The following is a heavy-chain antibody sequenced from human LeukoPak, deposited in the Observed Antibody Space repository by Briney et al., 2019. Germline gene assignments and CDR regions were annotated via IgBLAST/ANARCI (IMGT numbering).Heavy chain of an antibody. V-gene: IGHV3-11*01. D-gene: IGHD4-23*01. J-gene: IGHJ4*02. CDR1: GFTFSGYY. CDR3: ASLYGGTGY. Sequence: GRSLRLSCAASGFTFSGYYMSWIRQAPGKGLEWVSYISNSGSTIYYADSVKGRFTISRDNAKNSLYLQMNSLRAEDTAVYYCASLYGGTGYWGQGTLVTVSS. CDR2: ISNSGSTI.